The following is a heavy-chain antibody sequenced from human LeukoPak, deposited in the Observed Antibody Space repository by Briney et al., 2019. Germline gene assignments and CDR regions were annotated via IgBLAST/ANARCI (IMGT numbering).Heavy chain of an antibody. J-gene: IGHJ6*04. Sequence: GGSLRLSCAASGFSFSAHAMTWVRQAPGKGLEWVSTISFGGTFYADSVKGRFILSRDDSKDTLWLQMDRLRPEDTALYYCVKGLRLLDVWGEGTTVTVSS. CDR3: VKGLRLLDV. CDR1: GFSFSAHA. D-gene: IGHD6-6*01. V-gene: IGHV3-23*01. CDR2: ISFGGT.